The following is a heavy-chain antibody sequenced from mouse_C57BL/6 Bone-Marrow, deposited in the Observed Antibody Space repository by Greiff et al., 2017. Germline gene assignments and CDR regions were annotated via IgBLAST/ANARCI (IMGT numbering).Heavy chain of an antibody. Sequence: QVQLQQSGAELMKPGASVKLSCKATGYTFTGYWIEWVKQRPGHGLEWIGEILPGSGSTNYNAKFKGKATFTADTSSNTAYMQLSSLTTEDSDIYYCARWGYAMDYWGQGTSVTVSS. J-gene: IGHJ4*01. CDR1: GYTFTGYW. CDR3: ARWGYAMDY. V-gene: IGHV1-9*01. CDR2: ILPGSGST.